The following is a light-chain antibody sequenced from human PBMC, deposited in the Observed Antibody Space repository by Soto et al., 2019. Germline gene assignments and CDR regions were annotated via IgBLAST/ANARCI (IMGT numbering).Light chain of an antibody. CDR1: SSDVGGHNS. J-gene: IGLJ2*01. V-gene: IGLV2-14*01. Sequence: QSVLTQPASVSGSPGQSITISCTGTSSDVGGHNSVSWYQQHPGKAPKLMIHDVSNRPSGVSNRFSGSKSGNTASLTISGLQAEDEADYYCSSYTSSSTLFGGVTKLTVL. CDR2: DVS. CDR3: SSYTSSSTL.